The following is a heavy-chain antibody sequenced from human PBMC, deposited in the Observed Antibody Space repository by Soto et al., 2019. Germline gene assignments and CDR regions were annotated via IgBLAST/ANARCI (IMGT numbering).Heavy chain of an antibody. V-gene: IGHV1-18*01. CDR2: ISAYNGNT. D-gene: IGHD3-10*01. J-gene: IGHJ6*03. CDR3: ARDSIPFGDYYYMDV. Sequence: ASVKVSCKASGYTFTSYGISWVRQAPGQGLEWMGWISAYNGNTNYAQKLQGRVTMTTDTSTSTAYMELRSLRSDDTAVYYCARDSIPFGDYYYMDVWGKGTTVTVSS. CDR1: GYTFTSYG.